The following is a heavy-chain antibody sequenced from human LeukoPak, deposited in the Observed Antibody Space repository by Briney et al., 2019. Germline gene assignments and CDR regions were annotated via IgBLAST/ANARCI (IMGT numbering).Heavy chain of an antibody. CDR3: VARRTAVAGGIDY. D-gene: IGHD6-19*01. J-gene: IGHJ4*02. V-gene: IGHV3-30*01. CDR2: ISYDGSNK. CDR1: GFTFSSYA. Sequence: PGGSLRLSCAASGFTFSSYAMHWVRQAPGKGLEGGAVISYDGSNKYYADSVKGRFTISRDNSKNTLYLQMNSLRAEDTAVYYCVARRTAVAGGIDYWGQGTLVTVSS.